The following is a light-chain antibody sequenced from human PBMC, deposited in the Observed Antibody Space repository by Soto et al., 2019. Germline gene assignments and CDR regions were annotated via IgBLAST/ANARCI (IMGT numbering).Light chain of an antibody. J-gene: IGKJ1*01. V-gene: IGKV3-20*01. Sequence: EIVLTQSPGTLSLSPGERATLSCRASQSVSDTYLAWYQQKPGQAPRLLIYGASIRATGIPGRFSGSGSGTDFTLTITSLEPEDFAVYYCQQCGSSLWTFGQGTKVEIK. CDR1: QSVSDTY. CDR3: QQCGSSLWT. CDR2: GAS.